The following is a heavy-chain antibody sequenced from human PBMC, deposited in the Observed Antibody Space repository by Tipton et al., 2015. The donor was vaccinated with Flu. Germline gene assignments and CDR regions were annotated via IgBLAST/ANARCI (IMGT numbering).Heavy chain of an antibody. CDR1: GGSISNYY. CDR2: IYYSGRT. CDR3: ARVSLGYFDF. Sequence: GLVKPSETLSLTCTVSGGSISNYYWIWIRQSPGKGLEYIGDIYYSGRTTYNPSLKSRVTISVDTSKNQFSLRLTSPTAADTALYYCARVSLGYFDFWGQGTLVTVSS. D-gene: IGHD7-27*01. J-gene: IGHJ4*02. V-gene: IGHV4-59*01.